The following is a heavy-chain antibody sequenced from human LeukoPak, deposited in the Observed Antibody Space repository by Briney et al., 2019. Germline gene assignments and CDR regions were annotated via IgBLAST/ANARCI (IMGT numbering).Heavy chain of an antibody. CDR2: ISYDGSNR. CDR1: GFTFSSYA. CDR3: AREIAAQYQLPYPDPNWFDP. Sequence: PGRSLRLSCAASGFTFSSYAMHWVRQAPGKGLEWVAVISYDGSNRYYADSVKGRFTISRDNSKNTLYLQMNSLRAEDTAVYYCAREIAAQYQLPYPDPNWFDPWGQGTLVTVSS. J-gene: IGHJ5*02. V-gene: IGHV3-30-3*01. D-gene: IGHD2-2*02.